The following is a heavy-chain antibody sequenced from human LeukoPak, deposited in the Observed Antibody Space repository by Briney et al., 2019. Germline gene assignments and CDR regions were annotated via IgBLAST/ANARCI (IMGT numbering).Heavy chain of an antibody. Sequence: SETLSLTCTVSGGSISSGDYYWSWLRQPQGKGLVWLGYIYYSGSTYSNPSIKSRVTIATDKTQNQFYLNPMTATAAAMAVCSCARGYSYGSSDYWGQGALVTVSS. CDR2: IYYSGST. J-gene: IGHJ4*02. CDR1: GGSISSGDYY. D-gene: IGHD5-18*01. CDR3: ARGYSYGSSDY. V-gene: IGHV4-30-4*08.